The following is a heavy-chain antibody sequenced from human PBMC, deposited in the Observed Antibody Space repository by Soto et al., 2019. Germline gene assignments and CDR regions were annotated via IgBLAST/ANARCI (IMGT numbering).Heavy chain of an antibody. CDR2: INPNSGGT. J-gene: IGHJ6*02. Sequence: ASVKVSCKASGYTFTGYYMHWVRQAPGQGLEWMGWINPNSGGTNYAQKFQGRVTMTRDTSISTAYMELGRLRSDDTAVYYCARVIGTLYDFWSGYYTGPYYGMDVWGQGTTVTVSS. CDR1: GYTFTGYY. V-gene: IGHV1-2*02. CDR3: ARVIGTLYDFWSGYYTGPYYGMDV. D-gene: IGHD3-3*01.